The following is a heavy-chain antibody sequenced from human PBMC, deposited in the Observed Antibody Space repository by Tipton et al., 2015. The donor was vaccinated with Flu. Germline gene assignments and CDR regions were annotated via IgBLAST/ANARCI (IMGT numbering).Heavy chain of an antibody. D-gene: IGHD6-13*01. V-gene: IGHV4-59*01. Sequence: TLSLTCTVSGGSISSYYWSWIRQPPGKGLEWIGYIYYSGSTNYNPSLKSRVTISVDTSKNQFSLKLSSVTAADTAVYYCARFFYRSSSWYYFDYWGQGTLVTVSS. J-gene: IGHJ4*02. CDR1: GGSISSYY. CDR2: IYYSGST. CDR3: ARFFYRSSSWYYFDY.